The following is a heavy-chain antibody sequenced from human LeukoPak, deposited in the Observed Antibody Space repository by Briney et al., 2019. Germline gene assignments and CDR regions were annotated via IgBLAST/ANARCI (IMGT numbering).Heavy chain of an antibody. D-gene: IGHD3-22*01. CDR3: ARSNNYYESSGYYAKTRRDFDY. CDR2: INPSGGST. Sequence: GASVKVSCKASGYTFTSYYMHWARQAPGQGLEWMGIINPSGGSTSYAQKFQGRVTMTRATSTSTVYMELSSLRSEDTAVYYCARSNNYYESSGYYAKTRRDFDYWGQGTLVTVSS. CDR1: GYTFTSYY. J-gene: IGHJ4*02. V-gene: IGHV1-46*01.